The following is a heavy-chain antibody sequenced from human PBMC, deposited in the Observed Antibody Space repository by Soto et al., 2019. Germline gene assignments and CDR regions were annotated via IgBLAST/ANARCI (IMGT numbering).Heavy chain of an antibody. D-gene: IGHD3-16*01. V-gene: IGHV3-33*01. Sequence: QVQLVESGGGVVQPGRSLRLSCAASGFTFSTYGMHWVRQAPGKGLEWVAVIWYDGSNKYYADSVKGRFTISRDNSKNTLYLQMNSLRAEDTAVYYCARLYGYVSHFDYWGQGTLVTVSS. J-gene: IGHJ4*02. CDR2: IWYDGSNK. CDR1: GFTFSTYG. CDR3: ARLYGYVSHFDY.